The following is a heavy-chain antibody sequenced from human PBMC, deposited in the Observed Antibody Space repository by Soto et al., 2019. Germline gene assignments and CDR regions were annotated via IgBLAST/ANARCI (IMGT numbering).Heavy chain of an antibody. Sequence: FLRLSCVASGFTFNGACMSWVRPAAGKGPEWVGRIKSKSSGGTTDYAAPVKDRFIISRDDSKNMMYLQMNSLKSEDTAMYNCIMKYKATPARPFLDIWGQGTPVTVSS. J-gene: IGHJ4*02. D-gene: IGHD1-20*01. V-gene: IGHV3-15*01. CDR3: IMKYKATPARPFLDI. CDR2: IKSKSSGGTT. CDR1: GFTFNGAC.